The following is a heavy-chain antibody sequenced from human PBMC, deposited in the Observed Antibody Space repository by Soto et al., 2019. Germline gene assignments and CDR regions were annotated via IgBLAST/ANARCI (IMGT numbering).Heavy chain of an antibody. V-gene: IGHV3-21*01. D-gene: IGHD5-18*01. CDR3: ARPLDTAMVTPDI. CDR1: GFTFSSYS. Sequence: GGSLRLSCAASGFTFSSYSMNWVRQAPGKGLEWVSSISSSSSYIYYADSVKGRFTISRDNAKNSLYLQMNSLRAEDTAVYYCARPLDTAMVTPDIWGQGTMVTVSS. CDR2: ISSSSSYI. J-gene: IGHJ3*02.